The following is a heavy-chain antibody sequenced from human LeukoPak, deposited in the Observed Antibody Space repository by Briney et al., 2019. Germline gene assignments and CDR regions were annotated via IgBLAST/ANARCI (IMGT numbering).Heavy chain of an antibody. V-gene: IGHV4-34*01. Sequence: SETLSLTCAVYGGSFSGYYWSWIRQPPGKGLEWIGEINHSGSTNYNPSLKSRVTISVDRSKNQFSLKLSSVTAADTAVYYCARGPLVHALFDYWGQGTLVTVSS. J-gene: IGHJ4*02. CDR1: GGSFSGYY. CDR3: ARGPLVHALFDY. CDR2: INHSGST.